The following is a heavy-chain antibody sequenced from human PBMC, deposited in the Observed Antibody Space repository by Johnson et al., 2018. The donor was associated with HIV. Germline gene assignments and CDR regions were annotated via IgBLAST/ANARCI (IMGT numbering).Heavy chain of an antibody. D-gene: IGHD6-13*01. Sequence: QMLLVESGGGVVQPGGSLRLSCAASGFTFSSYGMHWVRQAPGKGLEWVAFIRYDGSNKYYADSVKGRFTISRDNSKNTLYLQMNNLRSEDTAVYYCAREGGSWYGDACDIWGQGTLVTVSS. V-gene: IGHV3-30*02. CDR1: GFTFSSYG. CDR2: IRYDGSNK. J-gene: IGHJ3*02. CDR3: AREGGSWYGDACDI.